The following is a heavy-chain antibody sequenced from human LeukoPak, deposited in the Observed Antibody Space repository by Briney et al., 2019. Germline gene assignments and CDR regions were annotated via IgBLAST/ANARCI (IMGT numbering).Heavy chain of an antibody. CDR2: IDTNTGNP. CDR1: GYTFTSYG. CDR3: ARDDYYDSSDYYSFDY. Sequence: ASVKVSCKASGYTFTSYGISWVRQAPGQGLEWMGWIDTNTGNPTYAQGFTGRFVFSLDTSVSTAYLQISSLKAEDTAVYYCARDDYYDSSDYYSFDYWGQGTLVTVSS. J-gene: IGHJ4*02. D-gene: IGHD3-22*01. V-gene: IGHV7-4-1*02.